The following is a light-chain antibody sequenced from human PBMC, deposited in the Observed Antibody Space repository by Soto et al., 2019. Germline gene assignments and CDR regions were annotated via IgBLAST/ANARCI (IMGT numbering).Light chain of an antibody. CDR2: TAS. V-gene: IGKV1D-12*01. CDR1: QGVSNW. CDR3: QQTTTFPLT. J-gene: IGKJ4*01. Sequence: DIQMTQSPSSVSASVGDRVTITCRARQGVSNWLAWYQQKPGKAPNLLIYTASSLQSGDPSRFSVSGSGTDFTLTISSLQPEDFATYYCQQTTTFPLTFGGGTKVEI.